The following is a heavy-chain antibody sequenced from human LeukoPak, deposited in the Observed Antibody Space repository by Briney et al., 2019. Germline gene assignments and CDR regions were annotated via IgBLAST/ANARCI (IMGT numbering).Heavy chain of an antibody. D-gene: IGHD4-17*01. V-gene: IGHV1-69*13. Sequence: SVKVSCKASGGTFSSYAISWVRQAPGQGLEWVGGIIPIFGTANYAQKFQGRVTITADESTSTAYMELSSLRSEDTAVYYCASRQGYGDYEFDYWGQGTLVTVSS. CDR3: ASRQGYGDYEFDY. CDR2: IIPIFGTA. CDR1: GGTFSSYA. J-gene: IGHJ4*02.